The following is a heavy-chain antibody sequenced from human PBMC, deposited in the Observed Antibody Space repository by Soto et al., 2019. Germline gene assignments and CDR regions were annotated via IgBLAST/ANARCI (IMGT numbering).Heavy chain of an antibody. Sequence: SETLSLTCTVSGGSISSYYWSWIRQPPGKGLEWIGYIYYCGSTNYNPSLKSRVTISVDTSKNQFSLKLSSVTAADTDVYYCARDTLGYCSGGSCSTAIDIRGQGTMVTVSS. D-gene: IGHD2-15*01. CDR3: ARDTLGYCSGGSCSTAIDI. CDR1: GGSISSYY. CDR2: IYYCGST. V-gene: IGHV4-59*01. J-gene: IGHJ3*02.